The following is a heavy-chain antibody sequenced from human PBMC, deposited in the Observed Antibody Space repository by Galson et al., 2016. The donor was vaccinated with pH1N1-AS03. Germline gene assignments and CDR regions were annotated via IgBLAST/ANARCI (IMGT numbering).Heavy chain of an antibody. CDR3: ARAKDITVVPAAIGTFDP. V-gene: IGHV4-59*01. J-gene: IGHJ5*02. CDR2: IHYSGNT. D-gene: IGHD2-2*01. Sequence: ETLSLTCTVSGGSISSYYWSWIRQPPGKGLEWIAYIHYSGNTNYSPSLKSRVTISVDTSKNQFSLKLTSVTAADTAIYYCARAKDITVVPAAIGTFDPWGQGTLVAVSS. CDR1: GGSISSYY.